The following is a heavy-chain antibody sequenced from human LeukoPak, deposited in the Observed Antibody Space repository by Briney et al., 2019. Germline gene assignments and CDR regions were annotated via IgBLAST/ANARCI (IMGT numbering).Heavy chain of an antibody. D-gene: IGHD2-2*03. J-gene: IGHJ3*02. V-gene: IGHV4-38-2*02. CDR2: IYHTGIT. Sequence: SETLSLTCTVSGYSLNNGHHWGWIRQPPGKGLEWIGRIYHTGITYYNPSLKSRVTVSVDTSKNQFSLNLSSVTAADTAVYYCASGYCSSTSCRTVESDAFDIWGQGTRVTVSS. CDR3: ASGYCSSTSCRTVESDAFDI. CDR1: GYSLNNGHH.